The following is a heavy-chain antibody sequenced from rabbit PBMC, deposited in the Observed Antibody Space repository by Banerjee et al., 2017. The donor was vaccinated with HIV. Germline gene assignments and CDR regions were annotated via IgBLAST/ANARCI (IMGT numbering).Heavy chain of an antibody. V-gene: IGHV1S45*01. CDR1: GFSFSSSYW. D-gene: IGHD4-1*01. CDR3: VRESEWLGWGL. CDR2: INTSSGNT. Sequence: QEQLEESGGDLVKPEGSLTLTCTASGFSFSSSYWICWVRQAPGKGLEWIACINTSSGNTVYATWAKGRFTISKASWTTVTLQMTSLTAADTATYFCVRESEWLGWGLWGPGTLVTVS. J-gene: IGHJ4*01.